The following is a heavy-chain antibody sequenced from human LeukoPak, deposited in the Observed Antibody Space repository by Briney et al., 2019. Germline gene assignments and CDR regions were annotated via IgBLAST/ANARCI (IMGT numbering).Heavy chain of an antibody. J-gene: IGHJ5*02. V-gene: IGHV3-30*04. Sequence: PGGSLRLSCAASGFTLSSYAMHWVRQAPGKGLEWVAFISYDGTNKYYADSVKGRFTISRDNSKNTLYVQMNSLRAEDTAVYFCARDPLGVGGSTANWFDPWGQGTLVTVSS. D-gene: IGHD3-3*01. CDR3: ARDPLGVGGSTANWFDP. CDR2: ISYDGTNK. CDR1: GFTLSSYA.